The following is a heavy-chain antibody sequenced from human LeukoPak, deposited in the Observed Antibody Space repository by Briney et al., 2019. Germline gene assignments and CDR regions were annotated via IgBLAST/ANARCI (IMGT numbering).Heavy chain of an antibody. D-gene: IGHD6-6*01. Sequence: SETLSLTCTVSGGSISSSSYYWGWISQPPGKGLEWIGSIYYSGSTYYNPSLKSRVTISVDTSKNQFSLKLSSVTAADTAVYYCARRSIAARPDYWGQGTLVTVSS. CDR3: ARRSIAARPDY. V-gene: IGHV4-39*01. J-gene: IGHJ4*02. CDR2: IYYSGST. CDR1: GGSISSSSYY.